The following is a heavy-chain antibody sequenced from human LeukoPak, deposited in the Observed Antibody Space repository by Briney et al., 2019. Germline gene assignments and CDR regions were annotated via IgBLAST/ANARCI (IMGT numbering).Heavy chain of an antibody. CDR1: GGTFSSYA. V-gene: IGHV1-69*13. Sequence: SVKVSCKAAGGTFSSYAISWVRQAPGQGLEWMGGIIPIFGTANYAQKFQGRVTITADESTSTAYMELSSLRSEDTAVYYCARRYSSGWYGFDYWGQGTLVTVSS. CDR3: ARRYSSGWYGFDY. D-gene: IGHD6-19*01. CDR2: IIPIFGTA. J-gene: IGHJ4*02.